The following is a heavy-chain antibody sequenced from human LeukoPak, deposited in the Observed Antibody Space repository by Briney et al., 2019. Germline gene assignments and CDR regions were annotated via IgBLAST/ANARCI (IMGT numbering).Heavy chain of an antibody. V-gene: IGHV3-11*06. Sequence: KPGGSLRLSCAASGFTFSDYYMSWIRQAPGKGLEWVSFISRSSSHIDYADSVKGRFIISRGNAKNSLYLQMNSLRAEDTGVYYCARDVVTTVIGYAFDLWSQGTMVTVSS. CDR1: GFTFSDYY. CDR2: ISRSSSHI. D-gene: IGHD4-17*01. J-gene: IGHJ3*01. CDR3: ARDVVTTVIGYAFDL.